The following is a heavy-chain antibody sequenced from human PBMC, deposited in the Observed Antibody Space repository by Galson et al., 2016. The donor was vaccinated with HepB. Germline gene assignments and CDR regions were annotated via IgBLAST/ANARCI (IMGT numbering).Heavy chain of an antibody. CDR3: ARHGRGLGEAGNYRMDG. J-gene: IGHJ6*02. D-gene: IGHD6-19*01. Sequence: SVKVSCKASGYTFMSHDINWVRQTPGQGLEWMGWMNPSNGDTGYAQMFQGRVTMTSNTSISTAYMELSSLRSEDTAVYYCARHGRGLGEAGNYRMDGWGQGTTVTVSS. V-gene: IGHV1-8*01. CDR1: GYTFMSHD. CDR2: MNPSNGDT.